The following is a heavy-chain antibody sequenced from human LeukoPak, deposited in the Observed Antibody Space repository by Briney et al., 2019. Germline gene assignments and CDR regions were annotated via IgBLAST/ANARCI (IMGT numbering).Heavy chain of an antibody. V-gene: IGHV1-8*03. J-gene: IGHJ4*02. D-gene: IGHD3-22*01. CDR1: GGTFSSYA. Sequence: ASVKVSFKASGGTFSSYAISWVRQATGQGLEWMGWMSPNSGNTGYAQKFQGRVTITRDTSASTGYMELSSLRSEDTAVYYCANPRYDSSGYYYVDWGQGTLVTVSS. CDR2: MSPNSGNT. CDR3: ANPRYDSSGYYYVD.